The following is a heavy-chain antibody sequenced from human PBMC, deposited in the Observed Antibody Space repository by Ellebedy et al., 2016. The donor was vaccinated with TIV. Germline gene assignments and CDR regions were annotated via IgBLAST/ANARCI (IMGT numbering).Heavy chain of an antibody. J-gene: IGHJ4*02. Sequence: AASVKVSCKASGYIFTSYGISWVRQAPGQGLEWMGWISAHNGNTNYEQKLQGRVTMTTDTSTTTAYMELRSLRSDDTAVYYCARDGGSAYYDPLTGYPTLDSWGQGTLVTVSS. CDR1: GYIFTSYG. D-gene: IGHD3-9*01. V-gene: IGHV1-18*04. CDR3: ARDGGSAYYDPLTGYPTLDS. CDR2: ISAHNGNT.